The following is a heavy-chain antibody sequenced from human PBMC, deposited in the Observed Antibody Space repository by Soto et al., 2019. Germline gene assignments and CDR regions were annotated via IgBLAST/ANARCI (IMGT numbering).Heavy chain of an antibody. V-gene: IGHV3-23*01. CDR1: GFTFSTYA. J-gene: IGHJ4*02. Sequence: GGSLRLSCAASGFTFSTYAMSWVRQAPGKGLEWVSSIGGSGGSTYYADSVKGRFTISRDNPKNTLYLQMNSLRAEDTAVYYCAKARNYYDSSAYVYYFDYWGQGTLVTVSS. CDR2: IGGSGGST. CDR3: AKARNYYDSSAYVYYFDY. D-gene: IGHD3-22*01.